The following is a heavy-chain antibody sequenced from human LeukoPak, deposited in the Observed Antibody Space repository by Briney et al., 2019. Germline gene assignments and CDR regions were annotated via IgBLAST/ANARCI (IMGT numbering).Heavy chain of an antibody. CDR1: GYSLTTYY. CDR2: INPSGGGT. Sequence: GASVKVSCKASGYSLTTYYMHWVRQAPGQGLVWMAIINPSGGGTKYAQKFQGRVTMTRDTPTNTVYMELSSLRTEDTAVYYCASVYLYGMDVWGQGTTVTVSS. V-gene: IGHV1-46*01. CDR3: ASVYLYGMDV. D-gene: IGHD2-8*01. J-gene: IGHJ6*02.